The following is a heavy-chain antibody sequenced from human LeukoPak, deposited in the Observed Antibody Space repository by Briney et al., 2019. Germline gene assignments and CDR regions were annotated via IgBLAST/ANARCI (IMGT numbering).Heavy chain of an antibody. D-gene: IGHD2-2*01. CDR2: IYYSGST. V-gene: IGHV4-39*07. CDR1: GGSISSSSYY. Sequence: SETLSLTCTVSGGSISSSSYYWGWIRQPPGKGLEWIGSIYYSGSTYYNPSLKSRVTISVDTSKNQFSLKLSSVTAADTAVYYCAKRSASSTSCYAIDYWGQGTLVTVSS. CDR3: AKRSASSTSCYAIDY. J-gene: IGHJ4*02.